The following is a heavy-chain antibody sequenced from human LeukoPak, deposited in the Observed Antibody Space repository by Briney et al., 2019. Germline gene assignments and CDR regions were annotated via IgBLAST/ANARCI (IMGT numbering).Heavy chain of an antibody. D-gene: IGHD3-10*02. CDR2: ISNSGST. CDR3: ARVYDLFGELALGY. J-gene: IGHJ4*02. V-gene: IGHV4-59*11. CDR1: GGSISSHY. Sequence: SETLSLTCTVSGGSISSHYWTWIRQSPVKGLEWIGDISNSGSTSYNPSLKSRVTISIDTSKNQFSLKLSSVTAADTAVYYCARVYDLFGELALGYWGQGTLVTVSS.